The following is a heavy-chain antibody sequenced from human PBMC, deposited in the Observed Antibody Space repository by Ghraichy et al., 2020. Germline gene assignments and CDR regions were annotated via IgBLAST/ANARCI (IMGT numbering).Heavy chain of an antibody. J-gene: IGHJ4*02. Sequence: GGSLRLSCAASGFTFRSYNMNWVRQAPGKGLEWASYISSSSSTIYYADSVKGRFTISRDNANNALFLQMNSLRDEDTAVYYCATGYSGYDAPFDYWGQGTLVTVSS. V-gene: IGHV3-48*02. CDR1: GFTFRSYN. D-gene: IGHD5-12*01. CDR3: ATGYSGYDAPFDY. CDR2: ISSSSSTI.